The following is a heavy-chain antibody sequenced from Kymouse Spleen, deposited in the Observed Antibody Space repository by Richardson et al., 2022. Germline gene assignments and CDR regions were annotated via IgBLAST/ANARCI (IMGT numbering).Heavy chain of an antibody. Sequence: EVQLVESGGGLVQPGRSLRLSCAASGFTFDDYAMHWVRQAPGKGLEWVSGISWNSGSIGYADSVKGRFTISRDNAKNSLYLQMNSLRAEDTALYYCAKDKGYSSSWSYFDYWGQGTLVTVSS. J-gene: IGHJ4*02. V-gene: IGHV3-9*01. CDR3: AKDKGYSSSWSYFDY. CDR2: ISWNSGSI. CDR1: GFTFDDYA. D-gene: IGHD6-13*01.